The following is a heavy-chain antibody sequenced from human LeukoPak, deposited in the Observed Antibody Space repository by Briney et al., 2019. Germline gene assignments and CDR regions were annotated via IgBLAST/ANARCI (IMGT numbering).Heavy chain of an antibody. J-gene: IGHJ3*01. CDR2: ISYSGNT. V-gene: IGHV4-31*03. CDR1: GDSISGDGYS. CDR3: ARDFLRTASPDAFDF. Sequence: TSETLSLTCTVSGDSISGDGYSWTWIRQPPGKGLEWIGHISYSGNTYYNPSLKSRVTLSVDASKNQFSLNLTSVTAADTAIYYCARDFLRTASPDAFDFWGQGTMVTVSS. D-gene: IGHD2-21*02.